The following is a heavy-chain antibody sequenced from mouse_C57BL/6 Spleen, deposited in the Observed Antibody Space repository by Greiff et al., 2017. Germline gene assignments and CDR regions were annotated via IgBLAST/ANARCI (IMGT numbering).Heavy chain of an antibody. CDR3: ARTSSYYSNYGGYFDV. V-gene: IGHV1-85*01. CDR2: IYPRDGST. Sequence: VQRVESGPELVKPGASVKLSCKASGYTFTSYDINWVKQRPGQGLEWIGWIYPRDGSTKYNEKFKGKATLTVDTSSSTAYMELHRLTSEDSAVYFCARTSSYYSNYGGYFDVWGTGTTVTVSS. J-gene: IGHJ1*03. D-gene: IGHD2-5*01. CDR1: GYTFTSYD.